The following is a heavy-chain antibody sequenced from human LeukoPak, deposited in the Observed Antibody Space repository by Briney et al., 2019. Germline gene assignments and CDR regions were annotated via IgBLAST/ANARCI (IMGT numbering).Heavy chain of an antibody. V-gene: IGHV4-39*01. CDR2: IYYSGST. D-gene: IGHD3-9*01. CDR3: ARGTYYDILTGYYQYFQH. CDR1: GGSISSSSYY. J-gene: IGHJ1*01. Sequence: SETLSLTCTVSGGSISSSSYYWGWIRQPPGKGLEWIGSIYYSGSTYYNPSLKSRVTISIDTSKNQFSLKLSSVTAADTAVYYCARGTYYDILTGYYQYFQHWGQGTLVTVSS.